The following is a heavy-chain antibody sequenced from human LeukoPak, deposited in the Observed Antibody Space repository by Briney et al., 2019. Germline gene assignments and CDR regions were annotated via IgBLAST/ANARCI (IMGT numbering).Heavy chain of an antibody. Sequence: SETLSLTCTVSGGSISSGVYYWSWIRQHLGKGLEWIGYIYYSGSTYYNPSLKSRVTISVDTSKNQFSLKLSSVTAADTAVYYCARGGNAFDIWGQGTMVTVSS. D-gene: IGHD1-26*01. J-gene: IGHJ3*02. CDR1: GGSISSGVYY. V-gene: IGHV4-31*03. CDR3: ARGGNAFDI. CDR2: IYYSGST.